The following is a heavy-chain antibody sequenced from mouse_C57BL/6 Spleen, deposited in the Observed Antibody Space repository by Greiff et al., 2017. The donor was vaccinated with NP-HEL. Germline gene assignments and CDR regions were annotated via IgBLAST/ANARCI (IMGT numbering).Heavy chain of an antibody. CDR1: GFNIKDDY. V-gene: IGHV14-4*01. D-gene: IGHD4-1*01. CDR2: IDPENGDT. CDR3: TTATGTWEAWFAY. J-gene: IGHJ3*01. Sequence: VQLKQSGAELVRPGASVKLSCTASGFNIKDDYMHWVKQRPEQGLEWIGWIDPENGDTEYASKFQGKATITADTSSNTAYLQLSSLTSEDTAVYYCTTATGTWEAWFAYWGQGTLVTVSA.